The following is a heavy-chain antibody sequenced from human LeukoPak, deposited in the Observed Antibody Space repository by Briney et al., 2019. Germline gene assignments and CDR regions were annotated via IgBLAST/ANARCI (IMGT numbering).Heavy chain of an antibody. Sequence: PSVTLSLTCTVSSYSISSHYYWGWIRLPPGKGLEWIGSAYHSGSTYYNPSLKSRVTISVDTSKNQFSLKLTSVTAADTAVYYCARNLVGAPRYFDFWGQGTLVTVSS. V-gene: IGHV4-38-2*02. J-gene: IGHJ4*02. CDR1: SYSISSHYY. D-gene: IGHD1-26*01. CDR2: AYHSGST. CDR3: ARNLVGAPRYFDF.